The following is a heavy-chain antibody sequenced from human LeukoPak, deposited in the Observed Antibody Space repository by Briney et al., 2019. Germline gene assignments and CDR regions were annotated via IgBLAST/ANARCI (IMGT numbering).Heavy chain of an antibody. J-gene: IGHJ4*02. CDR2: IYYSGST. Sequence: SETLSLTCTVSGGSIRSYYWSWIRQPPGKGLEWIGYIYYSGSTNYNPSLKSRVTISVDTSKNQFSLKLSSVTAADTAVYYCARGGRYYDSSGYYSFDYWGQGTLVTVSS. V-gene: IGHV4-59*01. D-gene: IGHD3-22*01. CDR1: GGSIRSYY. CDR3: ARGGRYYDSSGYYSFDY.